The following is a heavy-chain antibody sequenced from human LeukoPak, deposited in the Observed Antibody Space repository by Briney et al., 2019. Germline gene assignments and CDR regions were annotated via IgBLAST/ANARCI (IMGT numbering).Heavy chain of an antibody. CDR1: GYSISSGYY. J-gene: IGHJ5*02. Sequence: SETLSLTCTVSGYSISSGYYWGWIRQPPGKGLEWIGSIYHSGSTYYNPSLKSRVTISVDTSKNQFSLKLSSVTAADTAVYYCASRVFTIFGVDHWFDPWGQGTLVTVSS. CDR2: IYHSGST. D-gene: IGHD3-3*01. V-gene: IGHV4-38-2*02. CDR3: ASRVFTIFGVDHWFDP.